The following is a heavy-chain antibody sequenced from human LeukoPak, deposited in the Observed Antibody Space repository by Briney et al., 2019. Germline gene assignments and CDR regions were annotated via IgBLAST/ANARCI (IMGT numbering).Heavy chain of an antibody. CDR3: ARELDIAAVLGYYYYGRDV. Sequence: ASVKVSCKASGYTFTSYGISWVRQAPGQGLEWMGWISAYNGNTNYAQKLQGRVTMTTDTSTSTAYMELRSLRSDDTAVYYCARELDIAAVLGYYYYGRDVWGQGTTVTVSS. J-gene: IGHJ6*02. CDR2: ISAYNGNT. CDR1: GYTFTSYG. V-gene: IGHV1-18*01. D-gene: IGHD6-25*01.